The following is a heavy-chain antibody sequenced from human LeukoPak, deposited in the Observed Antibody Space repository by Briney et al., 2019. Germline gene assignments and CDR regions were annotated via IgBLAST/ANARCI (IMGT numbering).Heavy chain of an antibody. V-gene: IGHV3-33*01. CDR1: GFTFSSYG. CDR3: ARVSGSSGWYWFDP. CDR2: IWYDGSNK. D-gene: IGHD6-19*01. J-gene: IGHJ5*02. Sequence: GGSLRLSCAASGFTFSSYGMHWVRQAPGKGLEWVAVIWYDGSNKYYADSVKGRFTISRDNSKNTLYLQMNSLRAEDTAVYYCARVSGSSGWYWFDPWGQGTLVAVSS.